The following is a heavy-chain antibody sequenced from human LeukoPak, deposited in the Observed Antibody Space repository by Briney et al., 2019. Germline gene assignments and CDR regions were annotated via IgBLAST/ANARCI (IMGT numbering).Heavy chain of an antibody. D-gene: IGHD2-2*01. J-gene: IGHJ6*03. CDR1: GGSISSYY. V-gene: IGHV4-4*07. Sequence: SETLSLTCTVSGGSISSYYWSCVRQPAGKGLEWIGRIYASGNTNYNPSLKGRVTMTVDTSKNQFSLNLSSVTAADTAVYYCARDAVVVPAAISYYYYYMDVWGKGTTVTVSS. CDR3: ARDAVVVPAAISYYYYYMDV. CDR2: IYASGNT.